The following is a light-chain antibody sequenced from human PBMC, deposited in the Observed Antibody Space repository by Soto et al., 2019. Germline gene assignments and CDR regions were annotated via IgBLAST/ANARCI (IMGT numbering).Light chain of an antibody. V-gene: IGKV3-15*01. CDR1: QSVNNK. CDR2: GAS. Sequence: EIVMTQSPVTLSVSAGERATLSCRASQSVNNKLAWYQQKPGQAPRLLIYGASTTATGIPARFSGSRSGKEFPLTISSLQSEDFGVYYCQQYNNWPPITFRQGTRLEIK. J-gene: IGKJ5*01. CDR3: QQYNNWPPIT.